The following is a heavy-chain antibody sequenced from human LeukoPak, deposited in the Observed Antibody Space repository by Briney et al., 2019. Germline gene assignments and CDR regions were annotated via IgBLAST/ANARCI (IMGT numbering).Heavy chain of an antibody. D-gene: IGHD3-22*01. Sequence: PGGSLRLSCAASVLTFSSYWMSWVGQAPGKGLEWVASIKHDESEKYYVDSLKGRITISRDNAKNSLLLQMNSLRAEDTAVYYCARQGYYDRSGYYSWGQGTLVTVSS. CDR2: IKHDESEK. V-gene: IGHV3-7*01. CDR3: ARQGYYDRSGYYS. J-gene: IGHJ4*02. CDR1: VLTFSSYW.